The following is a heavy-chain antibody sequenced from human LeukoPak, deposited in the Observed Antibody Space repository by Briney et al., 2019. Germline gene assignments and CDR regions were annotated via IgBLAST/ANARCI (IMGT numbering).Heavy chain of an antibody. Sequence: ASVKVCCKASGYTFTGYYMHWVRQAPGQGLEWMGWINPNSGGTNYAQKFQGRVTMTRDTSISTAYMELSRLRSDDTAVYYCARYSSSWYHIDYWGQGTLVTVSS. CDR2: INPNSGGT. CDR1: GYTFTGYY. V-gene: IGHV1-2*02. D-gene: IGHD6-13*01. J-gene: IGHJ4*02. CDR3: ARYSSSWYHIDY.